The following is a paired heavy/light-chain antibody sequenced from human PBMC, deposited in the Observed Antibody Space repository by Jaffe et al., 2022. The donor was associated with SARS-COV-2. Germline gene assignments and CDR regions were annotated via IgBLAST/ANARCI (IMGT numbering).Light chain of an antibody. Sequence: DIQLTQSPSFLSASVGDRVTITCRAGQGISSYLDWYQQKPGKAPKLLIYAASTLQSGVPSRFSGSGSGTEFTLTISSLQPEDFATYYCQQLNSYPLTFGGGTKVEIK. CDR2: AAS. J-gene: IGKJ4*01. CDR3: QQLNSYPLT. V-gene: IGKV1-9*01. CDR1: QGISSY.
Heavy chain of an antibody. CDR1: GFTVSDHY. CDR2: ARNKANRYTT. V-gene: IGHV3-72*01. D-gene: IGHD4-17*01. CDR3: ARVGFTVTTRGNDYYGMDV. J-gene: IGHJ6*02. Sequence: EVQLVESGGGLVQPGGSLRLSCAASGFTVSDHYIDWVRQAPGKGLEWVGRARNKANRYTTEYAASVKGRFTISRDGSKNSLYLQMNSLKTEDTALYYCARVGFTVTTRGNDYYGMDVWGQGTTVTVSS.